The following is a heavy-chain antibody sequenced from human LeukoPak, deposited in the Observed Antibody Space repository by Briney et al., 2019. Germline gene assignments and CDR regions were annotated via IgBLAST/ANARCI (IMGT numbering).Heavy chain of an antibody. J-gene: IGHJ4*02. CDR3: ARYFNVYFDY. CDR2: IYYSGST. CDR1: GGSISSYY. D-gene: IGHD2/OR15-2a*01. Sequence: KPSETLSLTCTVSGGSISSYYWSWIRQPPGKGLEWIGYIYYSGSTNYNPSLKSRVTISVDSSKNQFSLKLSSVTAADTAVYYCARYFNVYFDYWGQGTLVTVSS. V-gene: IGHV4-59*01.